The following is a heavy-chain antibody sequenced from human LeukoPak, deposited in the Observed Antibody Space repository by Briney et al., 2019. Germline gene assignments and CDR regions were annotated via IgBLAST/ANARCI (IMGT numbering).Heavy chain of an antibody. V-gene: IGHV1-8*02. CDR1: GGTFSSYA. D-gene: IGHD6-13*01. CDR3: ARGRKRAAAGYYFDY. CDR2: MNPNSGNT. Sequence: GASVKVSCKASGGTFSSYAISWVRQATGQGLEWMGWMNPNSGNTGYAQKFQGRVTMTRNTSISTAYMELSSLRSEDTAVYYCARGRKRAAAGYYFDYWGQGTLVTVSS. J-gene: IGHJ4*02.